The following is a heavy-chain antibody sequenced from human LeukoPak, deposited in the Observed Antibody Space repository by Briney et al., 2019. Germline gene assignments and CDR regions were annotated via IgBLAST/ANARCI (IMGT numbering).Heavy chain of an antibody. V-gene: IGHV4-34*01. CDR3: ARGRLQLWSFPLPYNHYAIDV. CDR2: SNHFGST. D-gene: IGHD5-18*01. CDR1: AETFSGYF. Sequence: KPSETLSLTSAVSAETFSGYFWTWLRQPPGQGLEWIVESNHFGSTDYNPSLKSRVTISVDTSKMQFCLNVRSVTDADTAVYFCARGRLQLWSFPLPYNHYAIDVWGQGTTVTVSS. J-gene: IGHJ6*02.